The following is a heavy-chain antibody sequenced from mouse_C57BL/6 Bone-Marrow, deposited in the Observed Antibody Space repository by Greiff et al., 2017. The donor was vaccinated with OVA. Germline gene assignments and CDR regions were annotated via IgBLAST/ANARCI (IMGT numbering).Heavy chain of an antibody. V-gene: IGHV2-6*01. J-gene: IGHJ3*01. Sequence: QVQLQQSGPGLVAPSQSLSITCTVSGFSLTSYGVDWVRQSPGKGLEWLGVIWGVGSTNYNSALKSRLSISKDNSKSQVFLKMNSLQTDDTAMYYCANDPIYDGPAWFAYWGQGTLVTVSA. D-gene: IGHD2-3*01. CDR3: ANDPIYDGPAWFAY. CDR2: IWGVGST. CDR1: GFSLTSYG.